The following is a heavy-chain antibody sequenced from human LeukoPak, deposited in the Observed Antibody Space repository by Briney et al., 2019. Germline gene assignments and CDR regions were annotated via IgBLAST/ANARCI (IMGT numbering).Heavy chain of an antibody. CDR2: ISDRGGAT. CDR1: GFTFSTYA. J-gene: IGHJ4*02. Sequence: PGGSLRLSCAASGFTFSTYAMSWVRQAPGKGLEWVSVISDRGGATYYADSVKGRFTISRDNSKNTLHLQMNSLRAEDTALYYCAKCRTSVTSPFDYRGQGTLVTVSS. V-gene: IGHV3-23*01. D-gene: IGHD4-11*01. CDR3: AKCRTSVTSPFDY.